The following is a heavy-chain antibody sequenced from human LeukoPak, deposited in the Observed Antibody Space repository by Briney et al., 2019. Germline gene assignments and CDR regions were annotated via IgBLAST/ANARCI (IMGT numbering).Heavy chain of an antibody. D-gene: IGHD3-22*01. CDR1: GLTFSTYD. CDR2: IGTTGDT. V-gene: IGHV3-13*04. CDR3: ARGLYYYDSSGYYGDTFDV. Sequence: GGSLRLSCAASGLTFSTYDMHWVRQATGEGLEWVSGIGTTGDTYYPGSVKGRFTISRENAKNALYLQMNSLRAGDTAVYYCARGLYYYDSSGYYGDTFDVWGQGTMVIVSS. J-gene: IGHJ3*01.